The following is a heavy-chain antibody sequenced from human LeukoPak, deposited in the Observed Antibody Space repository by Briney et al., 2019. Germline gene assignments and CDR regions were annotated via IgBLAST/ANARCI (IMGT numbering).Heavy chain of an antibody. CDR3: ARDIDCSGGSCYVNWFDP. J-gene: IGHJ5*02. Sequence: VASVKVSCKASGYTFTAYYIHWVRQAPGQGLEWMGWINPDSGGTNYAQKLQDRVTMTRDTSINTAYMELSRLRADDTAVYYCARDIDCSGGSCYVNWFDPWGQGSLVTVSS. CDR1: GYTFTAYY. D-gene: IGHD2-15*01. V-gene: IGHV1-2*02. CDR2: INPDSGGT.